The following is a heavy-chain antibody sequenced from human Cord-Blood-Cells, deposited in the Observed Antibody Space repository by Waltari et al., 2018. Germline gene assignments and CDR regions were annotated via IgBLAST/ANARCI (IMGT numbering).Heavy chain of an antibody. Sequence: EAQGVGSGGGAVRRGGSLRLSVAASGITFGAYGTSRVHQSPGKGLEWFSGINWNGGSTGYPDSVKGRFTISRDNAKNALYLQMNSLKAEDTALYHCAIRPNCTNGVCYYFDYWGQGTLVTVSS. D-gene: IGHD2-8*01. J-gene: IGHJ4*02. CDR1: GITFGAYG. V-gene: IGHV3-20*02. CDR3: AIRPNCTNGVCYYFDY. CDR2: INWNGGST.